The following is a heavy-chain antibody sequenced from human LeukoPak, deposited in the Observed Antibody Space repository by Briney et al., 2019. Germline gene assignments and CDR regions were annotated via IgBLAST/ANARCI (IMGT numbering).Heavy chain of an antibody. CDR1: GFTFSSYA. D-gene: IGHD3-16*02. CDR3: ARAYLRLGELSALDY. V-gene: IGHV3-30*04. Sequence: PGRSLRLSCAASGFTFSSYAMHWVRQAPGKGLEWVAVISHDGSNKYYADSVKGRFTISRDNSKNTLYLQMNSLRAEDTAVYYCARAYLRLGELSALDYWGQGTLVTVSS. J-gene: IGHJ4*02. CDR2: ISHDGSNK.